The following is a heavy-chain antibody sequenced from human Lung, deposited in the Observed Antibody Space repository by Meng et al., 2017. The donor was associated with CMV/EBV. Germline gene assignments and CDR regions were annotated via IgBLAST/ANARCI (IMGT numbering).Heavy chain of an antibody. CDR3: ATDGRGYSYGKYYYYYGMDV. Sequence: ASXXVSXKVSGYTLTDLSMHWVRQAPGKGLEWMGGFDPEDGETIYAQKFQGRVTMTEDTSTDTAYMELSSLRSEDTAVYYCATDGRGYSYGKYYYYYGMDVWXQGTTVTVSS. J-gene: IGHJ6*02. D-gene: IGHD5-18*01. CDR2: FDPEDGET. CDR1: GYTLTDLS. V-gene: IGHV1-24*01.